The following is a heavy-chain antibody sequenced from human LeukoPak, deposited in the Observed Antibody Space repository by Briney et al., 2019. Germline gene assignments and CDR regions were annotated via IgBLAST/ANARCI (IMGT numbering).Heavy chain of an antibody. CDR3: AKDQPVGYCSSTSCYIDY. J-gene: IGHJ4*02. CDR2: ISGSGGST. V-gene: IGHV3-23*01. D-gene: IGHD2-2*02. Sequence: GGSLRLSCAASGFTFSSYAMSWGRQAPGKGLEWVSAISGSGGSTYYADSVKGRFTISRDNSKNTLYLQMNSLRAEDTAVYYCAKDQPVGYCSSTSCYIDYWGQGTLVTVSS. CDR1: GFTFSSYA.